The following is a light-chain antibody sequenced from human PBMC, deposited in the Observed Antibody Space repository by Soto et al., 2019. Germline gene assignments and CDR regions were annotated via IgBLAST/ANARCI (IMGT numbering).Light chain of an antibody. V-gene: IGLV1-51*01. CDR3: GSWDSSLSAYV. Sequence: GLTQPPSVSAAPGQRVTISCSGSSSNIGGNSVSWYQQLPGTAPKLLIYDDDKRPSGIPDRFSGSKSGTSATLGITGFQTGDEADYYCGSWDSSLSAYVFGTGTKVTVL. CDR2: DDD. J-gene: IGLJ1*01. CDR1: SSNIGGNS.